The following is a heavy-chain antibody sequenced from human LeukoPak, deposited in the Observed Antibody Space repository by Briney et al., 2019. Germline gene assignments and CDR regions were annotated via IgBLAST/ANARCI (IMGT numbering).Heavy chain of an antibody. D-gene: IGHD3-10*01. V-gene: IGHV4-38-2*02. CDR3: ARREPYRSDWYFDL. Sequence: SETLSLTCTVSDYYISSGHYWGWIRQPPGKGLEWIANIHHAGSTYYNPSLKSRVTISVDTSKNQFSLKLSSVTAADTAVYYCARREPYRSDWYFDLWGRGTLVTVSS. J-gene: IGHJ2*01. CDR1: DYYISSGHY. CDR2: IHHAGST.